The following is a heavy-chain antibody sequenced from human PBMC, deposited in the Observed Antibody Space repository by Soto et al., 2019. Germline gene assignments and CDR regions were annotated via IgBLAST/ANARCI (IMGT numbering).Heavy chain of an antibody. J-gene: IGHJ6*02. CDR1: GYTFIGHY. V-gene: IGHV1-2*02. D-gene: IGHD1-7*01. CDR2: TNPSSGAT. CDR3: AREAGTTGSYYYGMDV. Sequence: QVPLVQSGAEVKKPGASVKVSCKASGYTFIGHYLHWVRQAPGQGLEWLGWTNPSSGATNFAQKFQGRVTMTRDTSISTAYLELSRLRSDDTAVYYCAREAGTTGSYYYGMDVWGQGTTVTVSS.